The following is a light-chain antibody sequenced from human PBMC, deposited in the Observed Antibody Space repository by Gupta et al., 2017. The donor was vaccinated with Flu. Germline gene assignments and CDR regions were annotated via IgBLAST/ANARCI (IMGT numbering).Light chain of an antibody. CDR2: EVS. Sequence: SITISCTGTSSDVGGYNYVSWYQQYPGKAPKVMIYEVSNRTSGVSNRFSGSKSGNTASLTISGLQAEDEADYYCCSYAGSSTWVFGTGTTVTVL. CDR1: SSDVGGYNY. J-gene: IGLJ1*01. CDR3: CSYAGSSTWV. V-gene: IGLV2-14*01.